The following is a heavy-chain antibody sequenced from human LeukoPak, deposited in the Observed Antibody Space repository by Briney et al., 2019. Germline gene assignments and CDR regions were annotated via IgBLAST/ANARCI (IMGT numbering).Heavy chain of an antibody. CDR2: IIPIFGTA. Sequence: ASVKVSCKASGGTFSSYAISWVRQAPGQGLEWMGGIIPIFGTANYAQKFQGRVTITADESTSTAYMELSSLRSEGTAVYYCARDEGGSYRDDAFDIWGQGTMVTVSS. D-gene: IGHD1-26*01. CDR1: GGTFSSYA. CDR3: ARDEGGSYRDDAFDI. J-gene: IGHJ3*02. V-gene: IGHV1-69*13.